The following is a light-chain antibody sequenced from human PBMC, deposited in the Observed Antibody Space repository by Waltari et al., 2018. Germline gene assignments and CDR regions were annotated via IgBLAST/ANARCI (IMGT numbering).Light chain of an antibody. Sequence: SYVLTQPPSVSVAPGQTARIPCDGNNIESKSVLWFQQKPGQAPVLGVYDDSDRPSGGPRRFSGDNSGNTATLTMSRVEVGDEADYPCQVWDSNSDHVVFGGGTRLTVL. J-gene: IGLJ2*01. CDR2: DDS. V-gene: IGLV3-21*02. CDR1: NIESKS. CDR3: QVWDSNSDHVV.